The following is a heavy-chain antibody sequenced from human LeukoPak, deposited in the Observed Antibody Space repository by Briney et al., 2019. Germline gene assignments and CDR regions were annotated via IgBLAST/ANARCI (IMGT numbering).Heavy chain of an antibody. CDR2: ISGGVGST. V-gene: IGHV3-23*01. D-gene: IGHD5-18*01. J-gene: IGHJ4*02. CDR1: GFTFTSYW. Sequence: GGSLRLSCAASGFTFTSYWMHWVRQAPGQGLEWVSTISGGVGSTYYADSVKGRFTISRDNSKNTLYLQMNSLRAEDTAVYFCAKVRGAYSYAYTDYWGQGTLVTVSS. CDR3: AKVRGAYSYAYTDY.